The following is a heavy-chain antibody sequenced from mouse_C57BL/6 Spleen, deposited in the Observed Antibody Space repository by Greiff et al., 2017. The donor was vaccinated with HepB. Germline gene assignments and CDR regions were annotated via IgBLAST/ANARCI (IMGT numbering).Heavy chain of an antibody. V-gene: IGHV1-80*01. Sequence: QVQLQQSGAELVKPGASVKISCKASGYAFSSYWMNWVKQRPGKGLEWIGQIYPGDGDTNYNGKFKGKATLTADKSSSTAYMQLSSLTSEDSAVYFCARAADNTTFDYWGQGTTLTVAS. D-gene: IGHD1-1*01. CDR2: IYPGDGDT. J-gene: IGHJ2*01. CDR1: GYAFSSYW. CDR3: ARAADNTTFDY.